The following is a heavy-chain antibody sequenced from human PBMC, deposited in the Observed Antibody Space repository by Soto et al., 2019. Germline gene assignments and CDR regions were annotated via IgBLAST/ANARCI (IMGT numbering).Heavy chain of an antibody. J-gene: IGHJ4*02. CDR1: GGTFSSYA. D-gene: IGHD6-13*01. CDR3: ARGRSSSSWYDPFDY. V-gene: IGHV1-69*13. CDR2: IIPIFGTA. Sequence: SVKVSCKASGGTFSSYAISWVRQAPGQGLEWMGGIIPIFGTANYAQKFQGRVTITADESTSTAYMELSSLRSEDTAVYYCARGRSSSSWYDPFDYWGQGTLVTVSS.